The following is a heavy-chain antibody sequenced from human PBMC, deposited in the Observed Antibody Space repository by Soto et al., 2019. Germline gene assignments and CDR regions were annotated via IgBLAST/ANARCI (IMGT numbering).Heavy chain of an antibody. D-gene: IGHD2-2*01. CDR1: GFTVTNNY. Sequence: EVQVVESGGGLVQPGGSLRLSCAASGFTVTNNYMNWVRQAPGKGLEWVSIIDIGGNTYYADSVKGRFTISRDNSRNKLYLQMDSARAEDTAVYYWARGRGSTGYLGREHYFDYWGQGTLVTVSP. CDR3: ARGRGSTGYLGREHYFDY. CDR2: IDIGGNT. V-gene: IGHV3-66*01. J-gene: IGHJ4*02.